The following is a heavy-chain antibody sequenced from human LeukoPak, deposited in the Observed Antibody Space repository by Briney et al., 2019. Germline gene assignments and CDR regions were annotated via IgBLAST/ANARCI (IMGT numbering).Heavy chain of an antibody. D-gene: IGHD3-10*01. V-gene: IGHV1-18*01. J-gene: IGHJ4*02. Sequence: ASVKVSCKASGYTFTSYGISWVRQAPGQGLEWMGWISAYNGNTNYAQKLQGRVTMTTDTSTSTAYMGLRSLRSEDTAVYYCARSSRGMVRGVIIPPFGYWGQGTLVTVSS. CDR3: ARSSRGMVRGVIIPPFGY. CDR2: ISAYNGNT. CDR1: GYTFTSYG.